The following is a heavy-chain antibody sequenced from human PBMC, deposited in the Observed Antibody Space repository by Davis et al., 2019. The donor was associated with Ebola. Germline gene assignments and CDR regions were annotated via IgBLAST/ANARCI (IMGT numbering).Heavy chain of an antibody. CDR2: IKQDGSEK. D-gene: IGHD2-15*01. V-gene: IGHV3-7*03. J-gene: IGHJ3*02. CDR3: AREVSSFVLGAFDI. CDR1: GFTFSSYW. Sequence: GESLKISCAASGFTFSSYWMSWVRQAPGKGLEWVANIKQDGSEKYYVDSVKGRFTISRDNAKNSLYLQMNSLRAEDTAVYYCAREVSSFVLGAFDIWGQGTMVTVSS.